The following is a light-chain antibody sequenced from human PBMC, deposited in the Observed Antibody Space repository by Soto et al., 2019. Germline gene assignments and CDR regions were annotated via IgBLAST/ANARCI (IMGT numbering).Light chain of an antibody. CDR1: SSNIGSNS. Sequence: QPVLTQPPSVSGTPGQRVTISCSGSSSNIGSNSVNWYQQLPGTAPKLLIYSDNQRPSGVPDRFSGSKSATSASLAISGLQSEDEANYFCAAWDDSLNGVVFGGGTKVTVL. V-gene: IGLV1-44*01. J-gene: IGLJ2*01. CDR3: AAWDDSLNGVV. CDR2: SDN.